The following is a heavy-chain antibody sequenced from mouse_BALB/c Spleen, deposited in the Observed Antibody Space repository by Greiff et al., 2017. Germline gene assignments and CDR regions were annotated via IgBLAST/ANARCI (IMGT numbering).Heavy chain of an antibody. CDR1: GFSLSTSGMG. CDR2: IYWDDDK. V-gene: IGHV8-12*01. CDR3: ARSLNYYGSSYHYFDY. J-gene: IGHJ2*01. Sequence: QVTLKVSGPGILQPSQTLSLTCSFSGFSLSTSGMGVSWIRQPSGKGLEWLAHIYWDDDKRYNPSLKSRLTISKDTSRNQVFLKITSVDTADTATYYCARSLNYYGSSYHYFDYWGQGTTLTVSS. D-gene: IGHD1-1*01.